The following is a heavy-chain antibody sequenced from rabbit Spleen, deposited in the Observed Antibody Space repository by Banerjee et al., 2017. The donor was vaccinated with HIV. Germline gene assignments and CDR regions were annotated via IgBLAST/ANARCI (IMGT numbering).Heavy chain of an antibody. CDR1: GFSISSSYW. J-gene: IGHJ4*01. CDR2: INTATGKA. D-gene: IGHD1-1*01. CDR3: ARDLVGVIGWNFNL. V-gene: IGHV1S40*01. Sequence: QSLEESGGDLVKPGASLTLSCKASGFSISSSYWICWVRQAPGKGLEWIACINTATGKAVYASWAKGRFTISKTSSTTVTLQMTSLTAADTATYFCARDLVGVIGWNFNLWGPGTLVTVS.